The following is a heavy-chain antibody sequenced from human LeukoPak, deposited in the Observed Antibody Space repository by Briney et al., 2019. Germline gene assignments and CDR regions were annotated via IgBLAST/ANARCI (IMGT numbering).Heavy chain of an antibody. D-gene: IGHD2-15*01. CDR3: ARGGTSKSSILVIPASIDYDYYGMDV. CDR1: GFTFSSYS. CDR2: ISSSSSTI. V-gene: IGHV3-48*04. Sequence: GGSLRLSCAASGFTFSSYSMNWVRQAPGKGLEWVSYISSSSSTIYYADSVKGRFTISRDNAKNSLYLQMNNLRAEDTAVYYCARGGTSKSSILVIPASIDYDYYGMDVWGQGTTVTVS. J-gene: IGHJ6*02.